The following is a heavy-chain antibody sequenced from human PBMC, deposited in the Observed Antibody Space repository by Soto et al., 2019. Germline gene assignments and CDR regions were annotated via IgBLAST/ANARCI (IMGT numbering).Heavy chain of an antibody. CDR2: IIHIFGTA. D-gene: IGHD6-25*01. CDR3: ASSWVPAAMRSFDP. CDR1: GGTFSSYA. V-gene: IGHV1-69*01. J-gene: IGHJ5*02. Sequence: QVQLVQSGAEVKKPGSSVKVSCKASGGTFSSYAISWVRQAPGQGLEWMGGIIHIFGTANYSQKFQGRVTITADESTSTADMELSSLRSEGTAVYYCASSWVPAAMRSFDPWGQGTLVTVSS.